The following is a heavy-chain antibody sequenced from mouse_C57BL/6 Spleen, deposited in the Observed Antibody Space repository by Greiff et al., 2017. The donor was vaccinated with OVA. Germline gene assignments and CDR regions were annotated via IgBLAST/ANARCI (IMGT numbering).Heavy chain of an antibody. CDR3: ARDRGWSHFDY. V-gene: IGHV5-4*01. D-gene: IGHD6-2*01. J-gene: IGHJ2*01. CDR1: GFTFSSYA. Sequence: EVKLVESGGGLVKPGGSLKLSCAASGFTFSSYAMSWVRQTPEKRLEWVATISDGGSYTYYPDNVKGRFTISRDNAKNNLYLQMSHLKSEDTAMYYCARDRGWSHFDYWGQGTTLTVSS. CDR2: ISDGGSYT.